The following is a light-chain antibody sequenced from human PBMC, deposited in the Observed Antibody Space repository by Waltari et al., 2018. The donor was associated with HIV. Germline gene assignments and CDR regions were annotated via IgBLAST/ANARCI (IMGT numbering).Light chain of an antibody. CDR1: QSLLYVNGYNY. Sequence: DIVMTQSPLSLPVTPGEPASISCRSSQSLLYVNGYNYLDWYLQKPGQSPQLLIYLASSRASGVPDRFSGNGSGTDFTLKISRVEAEDVGVYYCMQALQTPTFGQGTKLEIK. CDR3: MQALQTPT. J-gene: IGKJ2*01. CDR2: LAS. V-gene: IGKV2-28*01.